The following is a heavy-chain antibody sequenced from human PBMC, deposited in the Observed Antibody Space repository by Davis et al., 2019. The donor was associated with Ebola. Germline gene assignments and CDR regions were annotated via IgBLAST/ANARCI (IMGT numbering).Heavy chain of an antibody. CDR2: IKQEGSEK. CDR1: GFTFSSYW. CDR3: ARGAYYYDSSGYYSFDY. J-gene: IGHJ4*02. V-gene: IGHV3-7*03. Sequence: PGGSLRLSCAASGFTFSSYWMSWVRQAPGKGLEWVANIKQEGSEKYYVDSVKGRFTISRDNAKNSLYLQMNSLRAEDTAVYYCARGAYYYDSSGYYSFDYWGQGTLVTVSS. D-gene: IGHD3-22*01.